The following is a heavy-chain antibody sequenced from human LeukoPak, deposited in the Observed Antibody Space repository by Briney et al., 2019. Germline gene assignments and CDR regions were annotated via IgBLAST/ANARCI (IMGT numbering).Heavy chain of an antibody. CDR1: GFTFSSYG. D-gene: IGHD3-10*01. Sequence: PRRSLRLSCAASGFTFSSYGMHWVRQPPGKGLEWVAVIWYDGSNKYYADSVKGRFTISRDNSKNTLYLQMNSLRAEDTAVYYCARDRYYYGSGSYLDYWGQGTLVTVSS. CDR2: IWYDGSNK. CDR3: ARDRYYYGSGSYLDY. J-gene: IGHJ4*02. V-gene: IGHV3-33*01.